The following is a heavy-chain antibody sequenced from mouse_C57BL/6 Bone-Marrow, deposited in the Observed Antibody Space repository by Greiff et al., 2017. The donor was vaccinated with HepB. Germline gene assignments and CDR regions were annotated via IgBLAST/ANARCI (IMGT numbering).Heavy chain of an antibody. J-gene: IGHJ4*01. CDR2: IDPSDSYT. V-gene: IGHV1-59*01. CDR1: GYTFTSYW. CDR3: ARGGTGFYAMDY. Sequence: QVQLQQPGAELVRPGTSVKLSCKASGYTFTSYWMHWVKQRPGQGLEWIGVIDPSDSYTNYNQKFKGKATLTADKSSSTAYMQLSSLTSEDSAVYFCARGGTGFYAMDYWGQGTSVTVSS. D-gene: IGHD4-1*01.